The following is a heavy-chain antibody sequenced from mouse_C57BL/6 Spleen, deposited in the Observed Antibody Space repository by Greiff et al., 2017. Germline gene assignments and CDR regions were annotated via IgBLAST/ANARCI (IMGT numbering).Heavy chain of an antibody. CDR3: TRDQSDGPYFDY. CDR1: GFTFSSYA. J-gene: IGHJ2*01. D-gene: IGHD2-3*01. CDR2: ISSGGDYI. Sequence: EVKVEESGEGLVKPGGSLKLSCAASGFTFSSYAMSWVRQTPEKRLEWVAYISSGGDYIYYADTVKGRFTISRDNARNTLYLQMSSLKSEDTAMYYCTRDQSDGPYFDYWGQGTTLTVSS. V-gene: IGHV5-9-1*02.